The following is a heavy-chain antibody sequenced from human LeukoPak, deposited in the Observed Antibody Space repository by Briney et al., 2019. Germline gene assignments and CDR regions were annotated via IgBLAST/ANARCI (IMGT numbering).Heavy chain of an antibody. CDR1: GFTFSDYS. J-gene: IGHJ4*02. Sequence: PGGSLRLSCAASGFTFSDYSLHWVRQAPARGLEWVALISYNGNNEYYADSVKGRFTISRDSSKNTLYLQMNSLRVEDTAMYYCARRMDYIDYWGQGTLVTVSS. CDR3: ARRMDYIDY. D-gene: IGHD2-8*01. V-gene: IGHV3-30-3*01. CDR2: ISYNGNNE.